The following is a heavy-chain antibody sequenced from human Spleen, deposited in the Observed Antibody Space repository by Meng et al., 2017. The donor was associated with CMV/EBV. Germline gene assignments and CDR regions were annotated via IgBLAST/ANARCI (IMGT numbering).Heavy chain of an antibody. CDR3: ARGTQGYYYDSSGYPAD. CDR1: GLTFDRYS. J-gene: IGHJ4*02. CDR2: ISSSSSYI. V-gene: IGHV3-21*01. D-gene: IGHD3-22*01. Sequence: GESLKISCAASGLTFDRYSMNWVRQAPGKGLEWVSSISSSSSYIYYADSVKGRFTISRDNAKNSLYLQMNSLRAEDTAVYYCARGTQGYYYDSSGYPADWGQGTLVTVSS.